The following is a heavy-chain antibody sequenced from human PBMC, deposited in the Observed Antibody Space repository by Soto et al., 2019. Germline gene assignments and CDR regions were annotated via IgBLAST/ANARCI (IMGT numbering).Heavy chain of an antibody. J-gene: IGHJ5*02. CDR3: ARQQGTYYYGSGSPWFDP. D-gene: IGHD3-10*01. V-gene: IGHV4-39*01. Sequence: LTCTVSGGSISSSSYYWGWIRQPPGKGLEWIGSIYYSGSTYHNPSLKSRVTISVDTSNNQFSLKLSSVTAADTAVYYCARQQGTYYYGSGSPWFDPWGQGTLVTVSS. CDR2: IYYSGST. CDR1: GGSISSSSYY.